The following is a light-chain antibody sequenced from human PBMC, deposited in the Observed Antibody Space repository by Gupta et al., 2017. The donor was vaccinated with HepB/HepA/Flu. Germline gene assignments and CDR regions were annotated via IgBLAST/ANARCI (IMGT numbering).Light chain of an antibody. CDR2: SNT. CDR1: SSNIGAGYD. V-gene: IGLV1-40*01. CDR3: QSHDRILSGEV. Sequence: SVLPQPPLVSGAPGHRVAISCTGSSSNIGAGYDVHWYQQFPGTVPRLLIYSNTKRPSVVPARFSGTNSGTAASLTSTGLHAEDAADYYSQSHDRILSGEVFGGGTRVTVL. J-gene: IGLJ2*01.